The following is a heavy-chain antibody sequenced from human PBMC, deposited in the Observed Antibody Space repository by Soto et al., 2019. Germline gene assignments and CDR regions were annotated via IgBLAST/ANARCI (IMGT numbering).Heavy chain of an antibody. V-gene: IGHV4-59*01. CDR2: IYYSGST. J-gene: IGHJ6*02. D-gene: IGHD3-10*01. CDR1: GGSISSYY. CDR3: GSIAFGYYGMDV. Sequence: SETLSLTCTVSGGSISSYYWSWIRQPPGKGLEWIGYIYYSGSTNYNPSLKSRVTISVDTSKNQFSLKLSSVTAADTAVYYCGSIAFGYYGMDVWGQGTTVTVSS.